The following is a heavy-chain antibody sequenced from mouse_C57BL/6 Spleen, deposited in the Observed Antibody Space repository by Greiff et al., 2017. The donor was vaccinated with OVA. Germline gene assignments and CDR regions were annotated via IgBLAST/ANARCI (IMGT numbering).Heavy chain of an antibody. D-gene: IGHD1-1*01. CDR2: IYPGDGDT. CDR3: ARNPITTVVPYWYFDV. CDR1: GYAFSSSW. Sequence: QVQLKESGPELVKPGASVKISCKASGYAFSSSWMNWVKQRPGKGLEWIGRIYPGDGDTNYNGKFKGKATLTADKSSSTAYMQLSSLTSEDSAVYFCARNPITTVVPYWYFDVWGTGTTVTVSS. V-gene: IGHV1-82*01. J-gene: IGHJ1*03.